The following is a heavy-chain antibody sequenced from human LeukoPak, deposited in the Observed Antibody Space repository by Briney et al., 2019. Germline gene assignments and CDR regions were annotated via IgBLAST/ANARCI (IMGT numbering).Heavy chain of an antibody. J-gene: IGHJ4*02. V-gene: IGHV3-48*04. CDR2: ISSGTGTI. CDR3: ARDPAHGDPWYFDF. CDR1: GFTFRSYS. Sequence: PPGGSLRLSCAASGFTFRSYSMTWVRQAPGKGLEWVSYISSGTGTIYYAESVKGRFTISRDNAKNSLYLQMNSLRAEDTAVYFCARDPAHGDPWYFDFWGQGTLVTVSS. D-gene: IGHD4-17*01.